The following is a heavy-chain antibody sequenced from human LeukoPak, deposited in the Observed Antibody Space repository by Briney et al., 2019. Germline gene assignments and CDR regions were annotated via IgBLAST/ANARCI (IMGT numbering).Heavy chain of an antibody. J-gene: IGHJ4*02. CDR3: AVGGPAAPH. CDR1: GFTFSSYS. CDR2: ISSSSSTI. Sequence: GGSLRLSCAASGFTFSSYSMNWVRQAPGKGLEWVSYISSSSSTIYYADSVKGRFTISRDNAKNSLYLQMNSLGAEDTAVYYCAVGGPAAPHWGQGTLVTVSS. D-gene: IGHD2-2*01. V-gene: IGHV3-48*01.